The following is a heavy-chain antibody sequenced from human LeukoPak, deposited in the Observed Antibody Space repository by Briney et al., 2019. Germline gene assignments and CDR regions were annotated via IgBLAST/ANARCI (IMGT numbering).Heavy chain of an antibody. CDR2: IYHSGST. CDR3: ARDGPGYYDSSGYSFLYY. CDR1: GGSISSGGYS. V-gene: IGHV4-30-2*01. Sequence: PSETLSLTCAVSGGSISSGGYSWSWIRQPPGKGLKWIGYIYHSGSTYYNPSLKSRVTISVDRSKNQFSLQLNSVTPEDTAVYYCARDGPGYYDSSGYSFLYYWGQGTLVTVSS. J-gene: IGHJ4*02. D-gene: IGHD3-22*01.